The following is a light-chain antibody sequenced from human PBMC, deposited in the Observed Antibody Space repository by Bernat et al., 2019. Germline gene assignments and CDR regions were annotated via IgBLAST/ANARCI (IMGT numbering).Light chain of an antibody. V-gene: IGLV2-23*01. J-gene: IGLJ2*01. CDR2: EGS. Sequence: QSALTPPASVSGSPGQSITISCTGTNSDIGSYKLVSWYQHHPDKAPKLLIYEGSVRPSVVSDRFSGSQSGNTASLTISGLQSDDEATYYCCSFAGGDILIFGGGTKVT. CDR3: CSFAGGDILI. CDR1: NSDIGSYKL.